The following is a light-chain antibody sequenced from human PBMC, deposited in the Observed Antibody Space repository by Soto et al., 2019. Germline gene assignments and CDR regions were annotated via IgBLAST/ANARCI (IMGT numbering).Light chain of an antibody. Sequence: EIVLTQSPGTLSLSPGERATLSCRASQTISSSTLAWYQQKPGQAPRLLIYSAYSKTAGVPDRISGSGSGTDFTLTITRLEPEDFAVYYCQHYGTSLAFGGGTNVEIK. CDR1: QTISSST. V-gene: IGKV3-20*01. CDR2: SAY. CDR3: QHYGTSLA. J-gene: IGKJ4*01.